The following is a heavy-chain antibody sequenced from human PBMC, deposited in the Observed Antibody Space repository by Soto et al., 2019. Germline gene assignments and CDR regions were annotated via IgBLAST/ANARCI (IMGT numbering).Heavy chain of an antibody. D-gene: IGHD6-19*01. V-gene: IGHV3-23*01. CDR2: ISGSGGST. CDR3: AKGTTVAGLYNWFDP. CDR1: GFTFSSYA. J-gene: IGHJ5*02. Sequence: GGSLRLSCAASGFTFSSYAMSWVRQAPGKGLEWVSAISGSGGSTYYADSVKGRFTISRDNCKSTLYLQMNSLRAEDTAVYYCAKGTTVAGLYNWFDPWGQGTLVTVS.